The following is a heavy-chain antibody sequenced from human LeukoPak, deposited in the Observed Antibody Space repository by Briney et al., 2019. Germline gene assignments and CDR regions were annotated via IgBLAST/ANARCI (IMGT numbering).Heavy chain of an antibody. J-gene: IGHJ5*02. D-gene: IGHD6-13*01. CDR3: ARGMRIAVNWFDP. V-gene: IGHV1-2*02. CDR2: INPNSGGT. Sequence: EASVTVSCKASGYTFTGYYMHWVRQAPGQGLEWMGWINPNSGGTNYAQKFQGRVTMTRDTSISTAYMELSRLRSDDTAVYYCARGMRIAVNWFDPWGQGTLVTVSS. CDR1: GYTFTGYY.